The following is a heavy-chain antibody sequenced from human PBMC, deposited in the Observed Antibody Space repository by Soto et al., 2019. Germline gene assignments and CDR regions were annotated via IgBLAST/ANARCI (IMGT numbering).Heavy chain of an antibody. CDR2: INHSGST. V-gene: IGHV4-34*01. D-gene: IGHD5-18*01. J-gene: IGHJ4*02. Sequence: SETLSLTCAVYGGSFSGYYWTWIRQPPGTGLEWIGEINHSGSTNYNPSLKSRVTISVDTSKNQFSLKLSSVTAADTAVYYCARGTAMVTLSFDYWGQGTLVTVS. CDR1: GGSFSGYY. CDR3: ARGTAMVTLSFDY.